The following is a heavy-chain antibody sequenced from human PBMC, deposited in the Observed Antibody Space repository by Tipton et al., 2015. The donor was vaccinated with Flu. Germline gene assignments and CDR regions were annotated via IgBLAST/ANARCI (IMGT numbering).Heavy chain of an antibody. CDR1: GGSISSSSYY. J-gene: IGHJ4*02. CDR2: IYYSGST. CDR3: ARGPGGY. Sequence: TLSLTCTVSGGSISSSSYYWGWIRQPPGKGLEWIGSIYYSGSTYYNPSLKSRVTISVDTSKNQFSLKLSSVTAADTAVYYCARGPGGYWGQGTLVTVSS. V-gene: IGHV4-39*01.